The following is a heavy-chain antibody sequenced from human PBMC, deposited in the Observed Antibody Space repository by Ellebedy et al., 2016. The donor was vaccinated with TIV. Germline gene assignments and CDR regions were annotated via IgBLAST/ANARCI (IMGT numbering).Heavy chain of an antibody. J-gene: IGHJ6*02. V-gene: IGHV3-30-3*01. CDR1: GFTFRSYP. CDR3: AKGWAGNYNGNSGPRYMDV. D-gene: IGHD3-22*01. CDR2: ISYDGTTQ. Sequence: GESLKISCTVSGFTFRSYPFHWVRLAPGKGLERVTLISYDGTTQYNADSVKGRFTISRDNSKNTLYLQMNSLRAEDTAVYYCAKGWAGNYNGNSGPRYMDVWGQGTTVTVSS.